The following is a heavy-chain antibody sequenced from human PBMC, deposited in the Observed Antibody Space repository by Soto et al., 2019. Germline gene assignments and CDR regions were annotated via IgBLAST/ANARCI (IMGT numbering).Heavy chain of an antibody. J-gene: IGHJ5*02. CDR1: GGTFSNYI. D-gene: IGHD4-17*01. CDR2: VIPSIGMA. CDR3: ATDDHGVGRLS. V-gene: IGHV1-69*08. Sequence: QVQLVQSGAEVKKPGSSVKVSCKASGGTFSNYIINWVRQAPGQGLEWMGRVIPSIGMANTAQNFQGRVTITADQSTSTTYMELISLSSEDTAVFYCATDDHGVGRLSWGQGTLVTVSS.